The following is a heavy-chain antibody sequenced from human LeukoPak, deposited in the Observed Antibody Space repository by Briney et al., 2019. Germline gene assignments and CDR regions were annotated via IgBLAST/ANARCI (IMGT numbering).Heavy chain of an antibody. CDR2: ISSSSNYI. V-gene: IGHV3-21*01. J-gene: IGHJ4*02. D-gene: IGHD4-11*01. CDR3: ARGTPTTRDFDY. Sequence: GGSLRLSCVASGLTFSSYNMNWVRQAPGKGLEWVSFISSSSNYIYYADSVKGRFTISRDNAKDSLLLQMNSLRAEDTAVYYCARGTPTTRDFDYWGQGTLVTVSS. CDR1: GLTFSSYN.